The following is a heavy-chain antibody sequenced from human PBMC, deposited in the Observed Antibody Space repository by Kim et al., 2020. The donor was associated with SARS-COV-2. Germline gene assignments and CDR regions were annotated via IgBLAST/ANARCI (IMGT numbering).Heavy chain of an antibody. CDR3: ARLPDITGWPFDS. V-gene: IGHV4-59*11. D-gene: IGHD3-10*01. CDR1: GGSINGHY. J-gene: IGHJ4*02. Sequence: SETLSLTCTVSGGSINGHYWTWIRQPPGMGLEWIGYIHSDGRTVYNPSLSSRLAMSVDTSENRVSLRVTSVTAAYTAVYFCARLPDITGWPFDSWGQGTQVTVSS. CDR2: IHSDGRT.